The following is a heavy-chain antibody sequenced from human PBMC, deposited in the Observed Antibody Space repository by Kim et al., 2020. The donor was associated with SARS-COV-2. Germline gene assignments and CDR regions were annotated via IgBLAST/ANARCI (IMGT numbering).Heavy chain of an antibody. CDR3: AKGFTPDY. CDR2: T. Sequence: TSQADSVKGRFNISRDNSKNTLYLQMNSLSAEDTAVYYCAKGFTPDYWGQGTLVTVSS. D-gene: IGHD3-3*01. V-gene: IGHV3-23*01. J-gene: IGHJ4*02.